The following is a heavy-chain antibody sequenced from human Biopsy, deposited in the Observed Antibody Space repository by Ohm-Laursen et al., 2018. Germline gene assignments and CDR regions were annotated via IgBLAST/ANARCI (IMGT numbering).Heavy chain of an antibody. CDR3: ATELLPSGVGGPWLES. D-gene: IGHD3-16*01. J-gene: IGHJ5*01. Sequence: SLRLSCTASGFTFSQYWMTWVRQSPGKGLEWVSTISSSSDNIYYVDSVKGRFIVSRDNAKNSVYLQMNSLRPADTATYYCATELLPSGVGGPWLESWGQGTPVTVSS. V-gene: IGHV3-21*06. CDR2: ISSSSDNI. CDR1: GFTFSQYW.